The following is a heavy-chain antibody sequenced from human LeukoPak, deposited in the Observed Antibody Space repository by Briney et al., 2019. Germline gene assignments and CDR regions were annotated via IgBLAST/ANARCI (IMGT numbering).Heavy chain of an antibody. CDR2: IRNDGSIR. D-gene: IGHD3-10*01. V-gene: IGHV3-30*02. CDR3: AKGRAGMVRGVCDY. Sequence: GGSLRLSCEASGFTFSSYGMHWVRQAPGKGLEWVAFIRNDGSIRYYADSLKGRFTISRDNSKNTLYLQMSSLRVDDTAVYYCAKGRAGMVRGVCDYWGQGTLVTVSS. CDR1: GFTFSSYG. J-gene: IGHJ4*02.